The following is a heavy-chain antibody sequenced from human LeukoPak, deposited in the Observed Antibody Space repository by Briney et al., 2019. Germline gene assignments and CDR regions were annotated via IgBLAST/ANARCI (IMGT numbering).Heavy chain of an antibody. D-gene: IGHD3-10*01. V-gene: IGHV3-20*04. CDR2: INWNGGST. Sequence: PGGSLRLSRAASGFTFDEYGMSWVRDAPGKGLECGSGINWNGGSTGYADSLKGRFTISRDNAKNSLYLQMNSLRAEDTALYYCARDGRGGDYWGQGTLVTVSS. CDR3: ARDGRGGDY. CDR1: GFTFDEYG. J-gene: IGHJ4*02.